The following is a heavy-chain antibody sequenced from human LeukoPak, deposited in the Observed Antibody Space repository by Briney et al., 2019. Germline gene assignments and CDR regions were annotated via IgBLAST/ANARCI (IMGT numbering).Heavy chain of an antibody. Sequence: SETLSLTCTVSGGSISSRSYLWAWGRQPPGTGLEWVGSIYYSGSIYYNASVKSRVTISTDTSKNHFSLTLNSVTAADTAVYYCARGVGDTTLGLADYWGQGTLVTASS. CDR1: GGSISSRSYL. D-gene: IGHD1-26*01. CDR3: ARGVGDTTLGLADY. J-gene: IGHJ4*02. CDR2: IYYSGSI. V-gene: IGHV4-39*02.